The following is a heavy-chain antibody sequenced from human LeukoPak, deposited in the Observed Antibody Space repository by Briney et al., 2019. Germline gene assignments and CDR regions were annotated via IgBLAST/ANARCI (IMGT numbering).Heavy chain of an antibody. Sequence: PSETLSLTCSVSGAAITSAYWRWIRQSPGKGLEWIGYGFYSGVTNYSPSLKSRVTIAVDTSKNHCSLEVTSVTAADTAVYYCARDAAHSAGVYDYWGRGILVTVSS. CDR1: GAAITSAY. D-gene: IGHD2-21*01. J-gene: IGHJ4*02. CDR3: ARDAAHSAGVYDY. V-gene: IGHV4-59*13. CDR2: GFYSGVT.